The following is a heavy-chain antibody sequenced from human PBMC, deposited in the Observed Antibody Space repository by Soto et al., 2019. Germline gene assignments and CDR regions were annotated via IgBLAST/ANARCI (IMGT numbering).Heavy chain of an antibody. J-gene: IGHJ5*02. Sequence: EVQLVESGGGLVKAGGSLRLSCAASGFTFINYRMNWVRQAPGKGLEWVASITSSNRYIYYADSVKGRFTISRDNAKTSLYLQMSSLRVEDTAVYYCAGGTEGYCNGGRCYSDGFDPWGQGTLVTVSS. CDR1: GFTFINYR. V-gene: IGHV3-21*01. D-gene: IGHD2-15*01. CDR2: ITSSNRYI. CDR3: AGGTEGYCNGGRCYSDGFDP.